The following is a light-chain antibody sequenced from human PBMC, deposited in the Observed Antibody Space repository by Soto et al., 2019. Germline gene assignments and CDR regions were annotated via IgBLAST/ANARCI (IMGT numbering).Light chain of an antibody. Sequence: EIVMTQSPATLSVSPGEGATLSCKASQNVYNNLAWYQQRPGQPPRLLIYDASTRATGISSRFSGSGYGTEFTLAISSRQSEDLAVYFCQQCRNWPITFGGGTKVEIK. CDR2: DAS. CDR1: QNVYNN. V-gene: IGKV3-15*01. J-gene: IGKJ4*01. CDR3: QQCRNWPIT.